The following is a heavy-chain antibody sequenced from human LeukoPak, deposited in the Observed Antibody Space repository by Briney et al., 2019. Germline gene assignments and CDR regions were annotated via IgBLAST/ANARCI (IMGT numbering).Heavy chain of an antibody. CDR3: ARGKDDYGDYVRWFDP. D-gene: IGHD4-17*01. J-gene: IGHJ5*02. CDR2: ISSSSSYI. Sequence: GRSLRLSCAASGFTLSNYGMHWVRQAPGKGLEWVSSISSSSSYIYYADSVKGRYTISRDNAKNSLYLQMNSLRAEDTAVYYCARGKDDYGDYVRWFDPWGQGTLVTVSS. CDR1: GFTLSNYG. V-gene: IGHV3-21*01.